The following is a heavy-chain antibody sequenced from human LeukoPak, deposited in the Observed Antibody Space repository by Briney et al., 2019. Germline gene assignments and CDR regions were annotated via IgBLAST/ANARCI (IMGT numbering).Heavy chain of an antibody. CDR1: GFTFSSYW. J-gene: IGHJ4*02. CDR2: ISDSGGNT. Sequence: GGSLRLSCVASGFTFSSYWMSWVRQAPGKGLEWVAGISDSGGNTNYADSVKGRFTISRDNSKNTLYLQMNSRRTEDTAVYYCCSWAVVTATNIDYWGQGTLVTVSS. CDR3: CSWAVVTATNIDY. D-gene: IGHD2-21*02. V-gene: IGHV3-23*01.